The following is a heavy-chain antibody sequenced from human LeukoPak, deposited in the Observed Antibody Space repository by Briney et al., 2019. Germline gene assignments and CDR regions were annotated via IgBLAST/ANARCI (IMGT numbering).Heavy chain of an antibody. CDR1: GFTFSSYS. D-gene: IGHD6-19*01. CDR2: ISSSSSYI. J-gene: IGHJ4*02. CDR3: AKGPKVAGRPYYFDY. Sequence: GGSLRLSCAASGFTFSSYSMNWVRQAPGKGLEWVSSISSSSSYIYYADSVKGRFTISRDNSKNTLYVQVNSLRAEDTAVYYCAKGPKVAGRPYYFDYWGQGTLVTVSS. V-gene: IGHV3-21*04.